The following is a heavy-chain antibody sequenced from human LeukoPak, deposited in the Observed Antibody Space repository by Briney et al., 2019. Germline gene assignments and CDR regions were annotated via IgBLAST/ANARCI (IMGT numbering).Heavy chain of an antibody. D-gene: IGHD3-22*01. CDR1: GGSISSSSYY. CDR2: IYYSGST. V-gene: IGHV4-39*01. Sequence: PSETLSLTCTVSGGSISSSSYYWGWIRQPPGKGLEWIGSIYYSGSTYYNPSLKSRVTISVDTSKNQFSLKLSSVTAADTAVYYCARHRYYYDSSGYYVPSNYYYYMDVWGKGTTVTVSS. CDR3: ARHRYYYDSSGYYVPSNYYYYMDV. J-gene: IGHJ6*03.